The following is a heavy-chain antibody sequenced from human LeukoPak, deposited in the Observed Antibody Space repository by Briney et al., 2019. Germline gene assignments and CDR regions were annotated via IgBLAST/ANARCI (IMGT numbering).Heavy chain of an antibody. CDR1: GYTFTSYD. J-gene: IGHJ6*02. CDR2: INPNSGNT. D-gene: IGHD3-10*01. V-gene: IGHV1-8*01. Sequence: ASVKVSCKASGYTFTSYDINWVRQATGQGLERMGWINPNSGNTGYAQKFQGRVTMTRNTSISTAYMELSSLRSEDTAVYYCARCDGSGSPYGMDVWGQGTTVTVSS. CDR3: ARCDGSGSPYGMDV.